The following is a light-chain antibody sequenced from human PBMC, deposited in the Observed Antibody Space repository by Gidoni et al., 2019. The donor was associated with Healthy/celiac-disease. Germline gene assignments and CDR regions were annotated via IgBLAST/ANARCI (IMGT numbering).Light chain of an antibody. CDR3: QQYNSYSRT. V-gene: IGKV1-5*01. J-gene: IGKJ2*02. CDR1: HSHSSW. Sequence: DSQMTQSPSTLSASVGARVPITCRVRHSHSSWLAWYQQKPGKAPKLLIYYASSLESGVPSRFSGSGSGTEFTLTISSLQPDDVATYYCQQYNSYSRTFGQGTKLEIK. CDR2: YAS.